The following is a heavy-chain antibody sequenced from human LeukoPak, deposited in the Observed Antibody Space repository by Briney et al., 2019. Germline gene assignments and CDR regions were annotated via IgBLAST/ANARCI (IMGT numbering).Heavy chain of an antibody. V-gene: IGHV3-30-3*01. Sequence: PGGSLRLSCAVSGFTFSGYPIHWVRQAPGKGLEWVAVISYDGSNKYYADSVKGRFTISRDNSKNTLYLQMNSLRAEDTAVYYCARELGQWLEADAFDIWGQGTMVTVSS. CDR2: ISYDGSNK. D-gene: IGHD6-19*01. CDR3: ARELGQWLEADAFDI. CDR1: GFTFSGYP. J-gene: IGHJ3*02.